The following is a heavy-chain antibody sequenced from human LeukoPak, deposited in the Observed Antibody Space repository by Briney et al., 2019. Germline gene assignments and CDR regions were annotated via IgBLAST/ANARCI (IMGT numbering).Heavy chain of an antibody. V-gene: IGHV1-2*02. CDR3: ARADSSGYRYGY. CDR1: GYTFTCYY. CDR2: INPNSGGT. D-gene: IGHD3-22*01. J-gene: IGHJ4*02. Sequence: ASVKVSCKASGYTFTCYYMHWVRQAPGQGLEWMGWINPNSGGTNYAQKFQGRVTMTRDTSISTAYMELSRLRSDDTAVYYCARADSSGYRYGYWGQGALVTVSS.